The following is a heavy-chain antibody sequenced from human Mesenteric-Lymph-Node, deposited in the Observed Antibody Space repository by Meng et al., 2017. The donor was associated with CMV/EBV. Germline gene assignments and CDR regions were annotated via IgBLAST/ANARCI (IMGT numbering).Heavy chain of an antibody. Sequence: GESLKISCAASGFTFSTYTMHWVRQAPGKGLEWVAVISYDGSNKYYAGSVKGRFSISRDKSKSSLYLQMNSLRAEDTAVYYCAKDVIEFCASTSCSQGDAFDSWGQGTMVTVSS. J-gene: IGHJ3*02. V-gene: IGHV3-30-3*01. D-gene: IGHD2-2*01. CDR2: ISYDGSNK. CDR1: GFTFSTYT. CDR3: AKDVIEFCASTSCSQGDAFDS.